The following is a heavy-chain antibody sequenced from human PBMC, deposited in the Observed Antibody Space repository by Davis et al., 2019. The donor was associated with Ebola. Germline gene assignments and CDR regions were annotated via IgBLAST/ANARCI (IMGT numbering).Heavy chain of an antibody. V-gene: IGHV3-48*02. D-gene: IGHD4-17*01. Sequence: GGSLRLSCAASGFTFSDYAMNWVRQAPGQGLEWLAYISSGSSVIYYADSVKARFTISRDNADNSLYLEMNSLRDEDTAVYYCARDFSTVSYFDYWGQGALVIVSS. J-gene: IGHJ4*02. CDR2: ISSGSSVI. CDR3: ARDFSTVSYFDY. CDR1: GFTFSDYA.